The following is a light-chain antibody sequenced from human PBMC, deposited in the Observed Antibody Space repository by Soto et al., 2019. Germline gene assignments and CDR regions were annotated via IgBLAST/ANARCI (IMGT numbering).Light chain of an antibody. CDR3: QQRNVWPPVT. J-gene: IGKJ5*01. CDR1: PSVTNF. CDR2: GAF. Sequence: EIVLTQSPATLSLSPGERATLSCRASPSVTNFLAWYQQKPAQAPRLLIYGAFNRATGIPARFSGSGSGTDFTLDIRSLEPEDSALYYCQQRNVWPPVTLGQGTRLEIK. V-gene: IGKV3-11*01.